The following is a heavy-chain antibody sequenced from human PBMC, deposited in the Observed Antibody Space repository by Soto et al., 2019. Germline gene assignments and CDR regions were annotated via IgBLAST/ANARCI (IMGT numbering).Heavy chain of an antibody. CDR3: AIGTSHSDYWSRKARHLLYVLDF. D-gene: IGHD3-3*01. CDR2: ISYDGGNQ. CDR1: GFAFSGYG. J-gene: IGHJ6*02. V-gene: IGHV3-30*03. Sequence: PGGSLRLSCAASGFAFSGYGIHWVRQAPGKGLEWMAIISYDGGNQYYADSVKGRFTISRDNSKNMAYLHMERLRPEDTAVYYCAIGTSHSDYWSRKARHLLYVLDFWGQGTMVTVSS.